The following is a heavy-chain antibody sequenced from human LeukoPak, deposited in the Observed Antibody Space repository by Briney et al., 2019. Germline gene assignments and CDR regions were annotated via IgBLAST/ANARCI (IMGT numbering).Heavy chain of an antibody. D-gene: IGHD6-19*01. CDR2: IYYSGST. Sequence: PSETLSLTCTVSGGSISSSSYYWGWIRQPPGKGLEWIGSIYYSGSTYYNPSLKSRVTISVDTSKNQFSLKLSSVTAADTAVYYCARLMAGAVALFKHWGRGTLVTVSS. V-gene: IGHV4-39*01. J-gene: IGHJ1*01. CDR3: ARLMAGAVALFKH. CDR1: GGSISSSSYY.